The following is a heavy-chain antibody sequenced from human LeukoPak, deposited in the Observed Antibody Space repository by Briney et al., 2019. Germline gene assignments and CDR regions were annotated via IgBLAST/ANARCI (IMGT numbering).Heavy chain of an antibody. V-gene: IGHV4-59*08. Sequence: PSASLSPTWPVAGASISSSYGSWIRQPARGRLGLIGFIVEGGNTNYNPSLKGRVTISVDTSKTQFSLKLSSVTAADTAVYYCARVTLLPTVTTYIDYWGQGTLVTVSS. D-gene: IGHD4-17*01. CDR2: IVEGGNT. CDR1: GASISSSY. CDR3: ARVTLLPTVTTYIDY. J-gene: IGHJ4*02.